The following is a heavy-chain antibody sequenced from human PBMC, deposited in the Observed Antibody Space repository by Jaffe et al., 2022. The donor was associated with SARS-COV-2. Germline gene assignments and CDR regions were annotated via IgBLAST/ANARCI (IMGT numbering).Heavy chain of an antibody. J-gene: IGHJ6*02. CDR3: ARKMASGLYYGLDI. Sequence: QLKESGPGLVEPSGTLSLTCAVSGGSIASGNWWNWVRQAPGKGLEWIGGVYHTGHTRYNPSLESRATISEDQSSGYFSLELTSVTAADTAIYFCARKMASGLYYGLDIWGQGTTVTVSS. D-gene: IGHD3-10*01. CDR1: GGSIASGNW. CDR2: VYHTGHT. V-gene: IGHV4-4*02.